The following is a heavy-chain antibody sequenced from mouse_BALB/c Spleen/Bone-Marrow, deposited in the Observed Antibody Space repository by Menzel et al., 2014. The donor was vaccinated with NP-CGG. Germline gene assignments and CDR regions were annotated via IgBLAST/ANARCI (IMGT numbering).Heavy chain of an antibody. V-gene: IGHV3-8*02. CDR3: ATYDGYYFDY. D-gene: IGHD2-3*01. CDR1: GDSITGGY. CDR2: ISYSGST. Sequence: EVKLMESGPSLVKPSQTLSLTCSVTGDSITGGYWNWIRKFPGNKLEYMGYISYSGSTYYSPSLKSRISNTRGTSKNQYYLQLNSVTTEDTATYYCATYDGYYFDYWGQGTTLTVSS. J-gene: IGHJ2*01.